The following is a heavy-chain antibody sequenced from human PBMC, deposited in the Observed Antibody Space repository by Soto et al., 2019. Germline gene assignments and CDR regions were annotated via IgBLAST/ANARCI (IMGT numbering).Heavy chain of an antibody. CDR2: IYYSGGT. D-gene: IGHD3-22*01. CDR3: ASIYDSSGYYYGNNWFDP. CDR1: GASIGSGDYY. J-gene: IGHJ5*02. V-gene: IGHV4-31*02. Sequence: PSETLSLTSTVSGASIGSGDYYWSWIRQHPGKGLEWIGYIYYSGGTYYNPSLKSRVTISVDTSKNQFSLELSSVTAADTAVYYCASIYDSSGYYYGNNWFDPWGQGTLVTVS.